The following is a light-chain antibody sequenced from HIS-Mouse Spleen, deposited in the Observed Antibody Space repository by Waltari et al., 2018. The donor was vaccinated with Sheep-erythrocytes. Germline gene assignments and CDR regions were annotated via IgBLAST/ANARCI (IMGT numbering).Light chain of an antibody. Sequence: SYVLTQPPSVSVAPGQTARITCWGNNIGSKSVHWYPQKPGQAPVLVVYDDSDRPSGIPERFSGSNSGNTATLTISGTQAMDEADYYCQAWDSSTAVFGGGTKLTVL. CDR1: NIGSKS. CDR3: QAWDSSTAV. CDR2: DDS. V-gene: IGLV3-21*02. J-gene: IGLJ2*01.